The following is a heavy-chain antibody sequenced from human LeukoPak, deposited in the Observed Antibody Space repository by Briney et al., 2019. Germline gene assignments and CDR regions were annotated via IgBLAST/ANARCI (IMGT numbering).Heavy chain of an antibody. J-gene: IGHJ3*02. V-gene: IGHV3-30*03. CDR2: ISYDGSNK. CDR1: GFTFSSYG. CDR3: ARDIAAAVFDAFDI. D-gene: IGHD6-13*01. Sequence: GRSLRLSCAASGFTFSSYGMHWVRQAPGKGLEWVAVISYDGSNKYYADSVKGRFTISRDNAKNSLYLQMNSLRAEDTAVYYCARDIAAAVFDAFDIWGQGTMVTVSS.